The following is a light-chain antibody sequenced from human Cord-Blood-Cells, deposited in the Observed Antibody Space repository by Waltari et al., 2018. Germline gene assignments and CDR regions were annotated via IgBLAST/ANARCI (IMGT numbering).Light chain of an antibody. J-gene: IGLJ2*01. CDR2: EGS. CDR1: SSDVGSYNL. CDR3: CSYAGSVV. Sequence: QSALTQPASVSGSPGQSITIPCPGTSSDVGSYNLVSWYQPHPRKAPKLMIYEGSKRLSGVSNRFSGSKSGNTASLTISGLQAEDEADYYCCSYAGSVVFGGGTKLTVL. V-gene: IGLV2-23*01.